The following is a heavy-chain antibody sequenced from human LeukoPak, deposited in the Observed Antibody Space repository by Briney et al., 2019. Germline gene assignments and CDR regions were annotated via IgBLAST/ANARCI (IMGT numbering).Heavy chain of an antibody. CDR2: IYYTGST. D-gene: IGHD3-10*01. CDR3: ASTYFGSGSFPLDY. Sequence: ASETLSLTCAVSGGSMFSYYWSWVRQSPGKGLEWIGYIYYTGSTNYNPSLKSRVTISIDMSRTQFSLKLRSVTAADTAVYYCASTYFGSGSFPLDYWGQGTLVTVSS. CDR1: GGSMFSYY. V-gene: IGHV4-59*01. J-gene: IGHJ4*02.